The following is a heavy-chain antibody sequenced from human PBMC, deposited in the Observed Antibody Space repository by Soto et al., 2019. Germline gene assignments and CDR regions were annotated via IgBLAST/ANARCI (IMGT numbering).Heavy chain of an antibody. J-gene: IGHJ4*02. CDR2: ISSSGSTI. V-gene: IGHV3-48*03. CDR1: GFTFSSYE. D-gene: IGHD3-22*01. Sequence: GGSLRLSCAASGFTFSSYEMNWVRQAPGKGLEWVSYISSSGSTIYYADSVKGRFTISRDNAKNSLYLQMNSLRAEDTAVYYCARSKDYYDSSGYSYLFDYWGQGTLVTVSS. CDR3: ARSKDYYDSSGYSYLFDY.